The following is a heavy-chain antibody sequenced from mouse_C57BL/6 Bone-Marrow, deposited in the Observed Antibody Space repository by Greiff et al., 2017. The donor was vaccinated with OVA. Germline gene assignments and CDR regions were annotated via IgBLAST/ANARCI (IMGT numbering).Heavy chain of an antibody. CDR2: IDPEDGDT. V-gene: IGHV14-2*01. Sequence: VQLKQSGAELVKPGASVKLSCTASGFNIKDYYMPWVKQRPEQGLEWIGRIDPEDGDTKYAPKFQGRATITADTPSNTAYLQHSRLTSEDTGVYHCARLVGRDYWGQGTTLTVSS. CDR3: ARLVGRDY. D-gene: IGHD1-1*02. J-gene: IGHJ2*01. CDR1: GFNIKDYY.